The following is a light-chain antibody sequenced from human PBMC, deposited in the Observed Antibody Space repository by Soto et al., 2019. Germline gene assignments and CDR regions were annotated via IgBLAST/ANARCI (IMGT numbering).Light chain of an antibody. CDR3: QQRSNWPPWT. Sequence: EIVLTQSASTLSLSPGERATLSWRASQSVSSYLAWYQQKPGQAPRLLIYDASNRATGIPARFSGSGSRTDFTLTISSLEPEDFAVYYCQQRSNWPPWTFGQGTKV. V-gene: IGKV3-11*01. CDR2: DAS. CDR1: QSVSSY. J-gene: IGKJ1*01.